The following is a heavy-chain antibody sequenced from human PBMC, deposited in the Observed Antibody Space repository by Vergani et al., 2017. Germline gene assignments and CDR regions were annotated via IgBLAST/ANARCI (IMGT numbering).Heavy chain of an antibody. D-gene: IGHD6-25*01. Sequence: QVQLVESGGGVVQPGRSLRLSCAASGFTFSSYGMHWVRQAPGKGLEWVAVISYDGSNKYYADSVKGRFTISRDNSKNTLYLQMNSLRAEDTAVYYCAKDPHPSASGDYWGQGTLVTVSS. J-gene: IGHJ4*02. CDR2: ISYDGSNK. CDR3: AKDPHPSASGDY. V-gene: IGHV3-30*18. CDR1: GFTFSSYG.